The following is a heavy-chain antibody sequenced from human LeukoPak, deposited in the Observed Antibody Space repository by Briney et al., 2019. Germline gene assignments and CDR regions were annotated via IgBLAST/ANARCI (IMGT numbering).Heavy chain of an antibody. CDR1: GFTFCSYA. CDR2: ISGSGDST. Sequence: GGSLRLSCAASGFTFCSYAMSWVRQAPEKGLEWVSAISGSGDSTYYADSVKGRFTISRDNSKNTLYLQMNGLRPDDTAVYYCARSLIPGRWYFDLWGRGTLVTVSS. V-gene: IGHV3-23*01. CDR3: ARSLIPGRWYFDL. D-gene: IGHD3-16*01. J-gene: IGHJ2*01.